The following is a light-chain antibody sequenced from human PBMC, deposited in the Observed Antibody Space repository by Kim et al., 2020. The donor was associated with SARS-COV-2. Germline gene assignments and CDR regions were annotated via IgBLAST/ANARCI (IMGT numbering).Light chain of an antibody. CDR2: KAS. CDR3: QQYNNYSWT. Sequence: TTVGDSVTITCRASQSIGVWLAWYQQKPGKPPKLLIFKASTLESGVPSRFSGSGSGTEFTLTITSLQPDDFATYYCQQYNNYSWTFGQGTKVDIK. J-gene: IGKJ1*01. V-gene: IGKV1-5*03. CDR1: QSIGVW.